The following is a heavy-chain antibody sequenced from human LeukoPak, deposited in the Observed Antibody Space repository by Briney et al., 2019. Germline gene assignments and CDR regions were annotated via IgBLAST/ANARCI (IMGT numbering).Heavy chain of an antibody. D-gene: IGHD6-19*01. V-gene: IGHV1-46*01. CDR2: INPSGGST. CDR1: GYTFTSYY. CDR3: AKDQESIAVAGPDY. J-gene: IGHJ4*02. Sequence: ASVKVSCKASGYTFTSYYMHWVRQAPGQGLEWMGIINPSGGSTSYAQKLQGRVTMTTDTSTSTAYMELRSLRSDDTAVYYCAKDQESIAVAGPDYWGQGTLVTVSS.